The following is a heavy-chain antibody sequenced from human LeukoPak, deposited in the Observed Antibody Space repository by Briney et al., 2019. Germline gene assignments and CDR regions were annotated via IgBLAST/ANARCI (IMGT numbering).Heavy chain of an antibody. CDR2: ISGSGGST. D-gene: IGHD2-8*02. J-gene: IGHJ4*02. CDR1: GGSISSINYY. Sequence: PSETLSLTCTVSGGSISSINYYWGWIRQPPGKGLEWVSAISGSGGSTYYADSVKGRFTISRDNSKNTLYLQMNSLRAEDTAVYYCAKDTGGDYWGQGTLVTVSS. CDR3: AKDTGGDY. V-gene: IGHV3-23*01.